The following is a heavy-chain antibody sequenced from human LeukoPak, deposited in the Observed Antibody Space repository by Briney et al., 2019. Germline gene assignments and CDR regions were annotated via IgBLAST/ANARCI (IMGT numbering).Heavy chain of an antibody. J-gene: IGHJ4*02. D-gene: IGHD5-18*01. CDR3: AKWDTAMENDY. CDR2: ISGSGGST. CDR1: GFTFSSYG. V-gene: IGHV3-23*01. Sequence: TGGTQRLSCAASGFTFSSYGMSWVRQAPGKGLEWVSAISGSGGSTYYADSVKGRFTISRDNSKNTLYLQMNSLRAEDTAVYYCAKWDTAMENDYWGQGTLVTVSS.